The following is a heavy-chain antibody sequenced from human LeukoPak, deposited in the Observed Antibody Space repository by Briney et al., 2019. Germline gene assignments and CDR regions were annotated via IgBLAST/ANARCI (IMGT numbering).Heavy chain of an antibody. D-gene: IGHD5-18*01. CDR2: IYPGDSDT. Sequence: GESLKISCKGSGYSFTDYWVGWVRQMPGKGLEWMGIIYPGDSDTTYRPAFQGQVTISADKSISTAYLQWNSLKASDTAMYYCARRGYSYGYDYWGQGTLVTVSS. V-gene: IGHV5-51*01. CDR3: ARRGYSYGYDY. CDR1: GYSFTDYW. J-gene: IGHJ4*02.